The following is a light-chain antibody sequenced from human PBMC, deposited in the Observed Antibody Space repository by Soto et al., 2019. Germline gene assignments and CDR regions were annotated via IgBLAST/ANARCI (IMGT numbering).Light chain of an antibody. Sequence: EIVLTQSPGTLSLSPGERATLSCRASESGSTSYLAWYQQKPGQAPRLLIYGASGRATGIPDSFSVSASGTDFTLTISRLEPEDFAVYYCQHYGTSALFGPGTKVDIK. CDR2: GAS. J-gene: IGKJ3*01. CDR1: ESGSTSY. CDR3: QHYGTSAL. V-gene: IGKV3-20*01.